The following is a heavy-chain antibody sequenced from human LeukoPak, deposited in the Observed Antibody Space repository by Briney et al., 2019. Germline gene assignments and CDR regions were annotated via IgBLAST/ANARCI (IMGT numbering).Heavy chain of an antibody. CDR1: GYTFTKNY. Sequence: ASVKVSCKASGYTFTKNYMHWVRQAAGQGLEWMGWINPNSGATNYAQKFQGRVTMTRDTSISTAYMELSRLRSDDTAVYYCAPAPDISYYFDYRGQGTLVTVSS. V-gene: IGHV1-2*02. CDR3: APAPDISYYFDY. D-gene: IGHD2-15*01. J-gene: IGHJ4*02. CDR2: INPNSGAT.